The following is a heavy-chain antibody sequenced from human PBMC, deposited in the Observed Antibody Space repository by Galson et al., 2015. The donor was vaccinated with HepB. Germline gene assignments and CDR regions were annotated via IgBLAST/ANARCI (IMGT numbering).Heavy chain of an antibody. D-gene: IGHD4-17*01. J-gene: IGHJ6*03. CDR2: IYPSDSDT. CDR1: GYSFTNYW. CDR3: ARHVGDDHGAFFYNMDV. V-gene: IGHV5-51*01. Sequence: QSGAEVKKPGESLKISCKGSGYSFTNYWIGWVRQMPGKGLEWMGIIYPSDSDTTYSPSFQGQVTISADKSISTAYLQWSSLKASDTAMYYCARHVGDDHGAFFYNMDVWGKGTTVTVSS.